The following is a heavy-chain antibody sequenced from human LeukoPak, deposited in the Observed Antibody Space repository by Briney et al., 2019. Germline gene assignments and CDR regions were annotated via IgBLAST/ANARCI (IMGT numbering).Heavy chain of an antibody. V-gene: IGHV3-21*01. CDR1: GFTFSSYS. CDR2: ISSSSSYI. Sequence: PGGSLRLSCAASGFTFSSYSMNWVRQAPGKGLEWVSSISSSSSYIYYADSVKGRFTISRDNAKNPLYLQMNSLRAEDTAVYYCARDRMPTEYYFDYWGQGTLVTVSS. D-gene: IGHD2-2*01. J-gene: IGHJ4*02. CDR3: ARDRMPTEYYFDY.